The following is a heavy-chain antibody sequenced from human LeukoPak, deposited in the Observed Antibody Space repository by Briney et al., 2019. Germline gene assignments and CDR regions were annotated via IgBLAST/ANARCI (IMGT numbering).Heavy chain of an antibody. Sequence: GGSLRLSCAVSGSTFSTYEMNWVRQAPGKGLEWVSSISSSSSYIYYADSVKGRFTISRDNAKNSLYLQMNSLRAEDTAVYYCARDDVNYDSSGYYPHYYYYYMDVWGKGTTVTVSS. J-gene: IGHJ6*03. CDR2: ISSSSSYI. V-gene: IGHV3-21*01. CDR3: ARDDVNYDSSGYYPHYYYYYMDV. CDR1: GSTFSTYE. D-gene: IGHD3-22*01.